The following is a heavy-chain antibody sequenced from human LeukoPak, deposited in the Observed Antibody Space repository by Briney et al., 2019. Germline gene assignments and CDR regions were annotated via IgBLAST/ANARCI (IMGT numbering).Heavy chain of an antibody. Sequence: PGGSLRLSCAASGFTFSSYWMHWVRQAPGKGLIWVSRIQSDGSTTSYADSVEGRFTISRDNAKNTLYLQMNSLRTEDTAVYYCDLFSSPGGWGQGTLVTVSS. J-gene: IGHJ4*02. CDR1: GFTFSSYW. D-gene: IGHD6-13*01. CDR2: IQSDGSTT. V-gene: IGHV3-74*01. CDR3: DLFSSPGG.